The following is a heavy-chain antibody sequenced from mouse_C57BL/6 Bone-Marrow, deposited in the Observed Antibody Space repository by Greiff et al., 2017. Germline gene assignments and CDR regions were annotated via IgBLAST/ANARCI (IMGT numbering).Heavy chain of an antibody. CDR3: ARPYYYGSSYTAWFAY. D-gene: IGHD1-1*01. J-gene: IGHJ3*01. CDR1: GYTFTSYW. Sequence: QVHVKQPGAELVKPGASVKLSCKASGYTFTSYWMHWVKQRPGQGLEWIGMIHPNSGSTNYNEKFKSKATLTVDKSSRTAYMQLSSLTSEDSAVYYCARPYYYGSSYTAWFAYWGQGTLVTVSA. CDR2: IHPNSGST. V-gene: IGHV1-64*01.